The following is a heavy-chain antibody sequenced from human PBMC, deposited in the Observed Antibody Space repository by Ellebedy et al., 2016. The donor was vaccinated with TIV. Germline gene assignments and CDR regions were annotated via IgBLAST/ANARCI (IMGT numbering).Heavy chain of an antibody. CDR2: ISYDGSNY. CDR3: ARVKAYSACDI. D-gene: IGHD2-15*01. J-gene: IGHJ3*02. Sequence: GESLKISCAASGFTFSRYAMHWVRQAPGTGLEWVAVISYDGSNYYYADSVKGRFTISRHKSKDTLYLQMNSLRADDTAVYYCARVKAYSACDIWGQGTRVTVSS. V-gene: IGHV3-30-3*01. CDR1: GFTFSRYA.